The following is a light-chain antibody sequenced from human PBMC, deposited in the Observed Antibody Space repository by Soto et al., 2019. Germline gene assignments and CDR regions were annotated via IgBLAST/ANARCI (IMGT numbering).Light chain of an antibody. V-gene: IGKV3D-11*01. J-gene: IGKJ4*01. Sequence: PRSPAHVSVSPWECATVSGRASQGIGDTLAWYQHKPGQAPRLLIYDASNRATGIPARFSGSGSGTDFSLTISSLEPGDIAVHYCQKRSDWRVIVGGGTKVDIK. CDR1: QGIGDT. CDR2: DAS. CDR3: QKRSDWRVI.